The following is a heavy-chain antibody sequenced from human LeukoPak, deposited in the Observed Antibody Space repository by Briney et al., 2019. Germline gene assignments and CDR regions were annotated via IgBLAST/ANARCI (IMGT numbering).Heavy chain of an antibody. D-gene: IGHD7-27*01. J-gene: IGHJ4*02. V-gene: IGHV3-30-3*01. CDR2: ISYDGSNK. CDR1: GFHFSSYA. Sequence: GGSLRLPCAVSGFHFSSYAMHWVRQAPGKGLEWVAVISYDGSNKYYADSVKRRFTISRDNSKNTLYLQMNSLRAEDTAVYYCARAELGMSLDYWGQGTLVTVPS. CDR3: ARAELGMSLDY.